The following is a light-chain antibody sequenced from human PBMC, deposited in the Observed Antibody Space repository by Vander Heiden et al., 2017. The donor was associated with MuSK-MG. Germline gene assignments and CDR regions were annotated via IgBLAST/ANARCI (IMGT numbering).Light chain of an antibody. V-gene: IGLV3-1*01. CDR3: QTWDNTHVV. CDR1: ESGDEF. CDR2: QDV. J-gene: IGLJ2*01. Sequence: SYELTQPPSVSLSPGQTAITTCTGAESGDEFVCWYQQRSGQSPVLVIYQDVKRPSGIPERFSGTNSGNTATLTISGTQAMDEADYYCQTWDNTHVVFGGGTKLTVL.